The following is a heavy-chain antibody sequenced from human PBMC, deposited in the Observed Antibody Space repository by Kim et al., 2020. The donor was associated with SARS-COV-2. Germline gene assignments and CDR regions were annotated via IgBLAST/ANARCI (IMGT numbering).Heavy chain of an antibody. V-gene: IGHV5-51*01. D-gene: IGHD3-22*01. CDR1: GYSFTSYW. J-gene: IGHJ4*02. CDR2: IYPGDSDT. Sequence: GESLKISCKGSGYSFTSYWIGWVRQMPGKGLEWMGIIYPGDSDTRYSPSFQGQVTISADKSISTAYLQWSSLKASDTAMYYCAGLFVVVGTHTTFFDYWGQGTLVTVSS. CDR3: AGLFVVVGTHTTFFDY.